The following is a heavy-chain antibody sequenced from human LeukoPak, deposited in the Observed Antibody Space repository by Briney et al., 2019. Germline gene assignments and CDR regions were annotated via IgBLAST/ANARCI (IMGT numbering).Heavy chain of an antibody. D-gene: IGHD3-22*01. CDR3: ARSSEASYYYDIWFDP. CDR2: IIPIFGTA. V-gene: IGHV1-69*05. CDR1: GYTFTSYG. J-gene: IGHJ5*02. Sequence: SVKVSCKASGYTFTSYGISWVRQAPGQGLEWMGGIIPIFGTANYAQKFQGRVTITTDESTSTAYMELSSLRSEDTAVYYCARSSEASYYYDIWFDPWGQGTLVTVSS.